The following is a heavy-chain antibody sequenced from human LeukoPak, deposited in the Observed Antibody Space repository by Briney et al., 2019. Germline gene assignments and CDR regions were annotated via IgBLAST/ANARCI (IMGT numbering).Heavy chain of an antibody. CDR2: ISSSGSDI. J-gene: IGHJ6*03. Sequence: PGGSLRLSCAASGFTFSNYEMHWVRQAPGKGLEWVSYISSSGSDIYYADSVKGRFTISRDNAKNSLYLQMNSLRAEDTAVYYCARDPKLGDAYYYYYYMDVWGKGTTVTVSS. CDR3: ARDPKLGDAYYYYYYMDV. V-gene: IGHV3-48*03. D-gene: IGHD7-27*01. CDR1: GFTFSNYE.